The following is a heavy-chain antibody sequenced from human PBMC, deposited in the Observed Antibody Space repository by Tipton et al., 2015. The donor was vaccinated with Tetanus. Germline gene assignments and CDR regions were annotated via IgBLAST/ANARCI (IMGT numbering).Heavy chain of an antibody. V-gene: IGHV4-61*08. CDR1: GGSIRREDYS. CDR3: ATVGLVTASVKY. Sequence: LRLSCTVSGGSIRREDYSWNWIRQPPGKGLEWLAYISSSGRTNSNYPLKSRITISQDKSKNQFSLKLTSVTAADTAVYYWATVGLVTASVKYWGQGTLVTVSS. D-gene: IGHD2-21*02. J-gene: IGHJ4*01. CDR2: ISSSGRT.